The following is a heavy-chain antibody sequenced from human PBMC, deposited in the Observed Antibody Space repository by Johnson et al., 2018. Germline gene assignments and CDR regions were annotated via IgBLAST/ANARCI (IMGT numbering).Heavy chain of an antibody. V-gene: IGHV3-30*18. J-gene: IGHJ1*01. Sequence: QVQLVQSGGGVVQPGRSLRLSCAASGFAFSRSGMHWFRQAPGKGLEWVGLISHDGREHYSTVSVKGRFTISRDNPKNILYLQMNSLRAEDTAGYYCAKEWEIAAVGTGGYFHHWGQGTLVTVSS. CDR3: AKEWEIAAVGTGGYFHH. CDR2: ISHDGREH. D-gene: IGHD6-13*01. CDR1: GFAFSRSG.